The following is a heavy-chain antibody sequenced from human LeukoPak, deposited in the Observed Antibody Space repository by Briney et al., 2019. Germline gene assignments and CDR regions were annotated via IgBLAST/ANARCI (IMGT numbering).Heavy chain of an antibody. CDR1: GGSFSGYY. D-gene: IGHD1-1*01. J-gene: IGHJ6*03. Sequence: LSLTCAVYGGSFSGYYWSWIRQPPGKGLEWVSHISSSGSAIYYADSVKGRFSISRDNAKNSLYLQMNSLRAEDTAVYYCAAVQMQRSSWYDYYYMDVWGKGTTVTVSS. CDR2: ISSSGSAI. V-gene: IGHV3-11*01. CDR3: AAVQMQRSSWYDYYYMDV.